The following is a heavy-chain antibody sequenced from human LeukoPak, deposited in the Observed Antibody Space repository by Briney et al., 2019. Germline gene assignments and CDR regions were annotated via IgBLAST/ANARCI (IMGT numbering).Heavy chain of an antibody. CDR3: ARATNPGLAIDY. CDR1: GGSVSSGSYY. Sequence: ASETLSLTCTVSGGSVSSGSYYWSWDRQPPGKGLEWIGYIYYSGNTNYNPSLKSRVTKSVDTSKNHFSLKLTSVTAADTAVYYCARATNPGLAIDYWGQGTLVTVSS. J-gene: IGHJ4*02. V-gene: IGHV4-61*03. D-gene: IGHD1-26*01. CDR2: IYYSGNT.